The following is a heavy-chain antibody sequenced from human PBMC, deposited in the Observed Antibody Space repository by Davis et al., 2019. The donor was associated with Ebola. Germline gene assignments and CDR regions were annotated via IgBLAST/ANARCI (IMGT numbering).Heavy chain of an antibody. CDR1: GGSFSGYY. Sequence: SQTLSLTCAVYGGSFSGYYWCWIRQPLGKGLEWLGSIYYRGSTYYNPSLKSRATISVDTSKNQFSLKLSSVTAADTAVYYCARRVYDSSGYRIDYWGQGTLVTVSS. CDR2: IYYRGST. CDR3: ARRVYDSSGYRIDY. V-gene: IGHV4-34*05. J-gene: IGHJ4*02. D-gene: IGHD3-22*01.